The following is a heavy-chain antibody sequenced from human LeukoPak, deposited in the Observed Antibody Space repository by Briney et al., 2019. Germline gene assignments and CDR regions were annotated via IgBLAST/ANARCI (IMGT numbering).Heavy chain of an antibody. Sequence: ASMKVSCKASGYTFTSSDINWVRQATGEGLEWMGWMNPNSGNTGYAQKFQGRVTITRNTSISTAYMELSSLRSEDTAVYYCARVERGGYDFWSGYSLFDPWGQGTLVTVSS. J-gene: IGHJ5*02. D-gene: IGHD3-3*01. CDR1: GYTFTSSD. CDR2: MNPNSGNT. V-gene: IGHV1-8*01. CDR3: ARVERGGYDFWSGYSLFDP.